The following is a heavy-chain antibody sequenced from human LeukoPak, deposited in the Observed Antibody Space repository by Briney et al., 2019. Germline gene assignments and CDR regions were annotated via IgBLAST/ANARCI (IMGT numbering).Heavy chain of an antibody. CDR1: GYTFTTYY. Sequence: ASVKVSCKASGYTFTTYYIHWVRQAPGQGLEWMGMINPSDGATTYAQKFQGRGTMTRDMSTTTVYMDVRTMRVEDTAVYLCAIGQRGGLSGNLGGLFASYHTYYYMDVWGRGTTVTVSS. D-gene: IGHD4-23*01. V-gene: IGHV1-46*01. CDR2: INPSDGAT. CDR3: AIGQRGGLSGNLGGLFASYHTYYYMDV. J-gene: IGHJ6*03.